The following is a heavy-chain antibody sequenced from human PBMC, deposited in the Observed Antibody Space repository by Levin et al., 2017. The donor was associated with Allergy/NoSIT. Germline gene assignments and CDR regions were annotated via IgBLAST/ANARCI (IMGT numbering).Heavy chain of an antibody. CDR2: INHSGST. CDR3: ASVYFSGNYYYGMDV. V-gene: IGHV4-34*01. D-gene: IGHD3-10*01. J-gene: IGHJ6*02. CDR1: GGSFSGYY. Sequence: SETLSLTCAVYGGSFSGYYWSWIRQPPGKGLEWIGEINHSGSTNYNPSLKSRVTISVDTSKNQFSLKLSSVTAADTAVYYCASVYFSGNYYYGMDVWGQGTTVTVSS.